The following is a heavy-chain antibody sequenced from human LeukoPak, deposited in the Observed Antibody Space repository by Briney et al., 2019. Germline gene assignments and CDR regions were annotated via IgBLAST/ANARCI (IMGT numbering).Heavy chain of an antibody. D-gene: IGHD6-13*01. J-gene: IGHJ4*02. CDR1: GFTFGDYA. CDR3: TSSSWYTWSNFDY. V-gene: IGHV3-49*04. Sequence: GGSLILSCTASGFTFGDYAMSWVRQAPGKGLEWVGFIRSKAYGGTTEYAASVKGRFTISRDDSKSIAYLQMNSLKTEDTAVYYCTSSSWYTWSNFDYWGQGTLVTVSS. CDR2: IRSKAYGGTT.